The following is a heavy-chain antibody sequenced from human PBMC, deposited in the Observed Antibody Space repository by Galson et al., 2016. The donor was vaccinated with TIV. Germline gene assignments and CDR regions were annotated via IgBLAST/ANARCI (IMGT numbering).Heavy chain of an antibody. D-gene: IGHD1-1*01. V-gene: IGHV1-46*01. J-gene: IGHJ4*02. CDR1: GYTFITYY. Sequence: SVKVSCKASGYTFITYYVYWIRQAPGQGPEWVGVINPSGGSTTYAEKFQGRVTITRDTSISTVHMELHSLTSDDTALYFFSREGATGRKSPFDIWGQGTLVTVSP. CDR2: INPSGGST. CDR3: SREGATGRKSPFDI.